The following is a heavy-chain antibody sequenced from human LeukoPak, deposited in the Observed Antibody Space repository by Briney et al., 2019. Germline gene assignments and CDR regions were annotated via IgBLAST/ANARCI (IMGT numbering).Heavy chain of an antibody. V-gene: IGHV3-30*18. J-gene: IGHJ4*02. CDR2: ISYDGSNK. CDR1: GFTFSSYG. CDR3: AKGLGPFDY. Sequence: GGSLRLSCAASGFTFSSYGMHWVRQAPGKGLEWVAVISYDGSNKYYADSVKGRFTISRDNSKNTLYLQMNSLRAEDTAVYYCAKGLGPFDYWGQGTLVTVSS.